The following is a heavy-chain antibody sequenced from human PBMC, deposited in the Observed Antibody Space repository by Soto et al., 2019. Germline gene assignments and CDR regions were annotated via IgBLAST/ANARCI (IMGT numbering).Heavy chain of an antibody. V-gene: IGHV3-33*01. Sequence: PGGSLRLSCAASGFTFSSYGMHWVRQAPGKGLEWVAVIWYDGSNKYYADSVKGRFTISRDNSKNTLYLQMNSLRAEDTAVYYCARGPVDTAPFNQNWFDPWGQGTLVTVSS. D-gene: IGHD5-18*01. CDR3: ARGPVDTAPFNQNWFDP. CDR1: GFTFSSYG. J-gene: IGHJ5*02. CDR2: IWYDGSNK.